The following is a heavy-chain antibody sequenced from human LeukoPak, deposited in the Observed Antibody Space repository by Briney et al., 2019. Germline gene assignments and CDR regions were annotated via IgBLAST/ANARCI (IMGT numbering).Heavy chain of an antibody. D-gene: IGHD3-3*01. V-gene: IGHV1-46*01. CDR2: INPSDGST. CDR1: GYTFTSHY. Sequence: ASVKVSCKASGYTFTSHYMHWVRQAPGQGLEWMGIINPSDGSTSYAQKFQGRVTMTRDTSTSTVYMELSSLRSEDTAVYYCAREEFYDFWSGRNWFDPWGQGTLVTVSS. J-gene: IGHJ5*02. CDR3: AREEFYDFWSGRNWFDP.